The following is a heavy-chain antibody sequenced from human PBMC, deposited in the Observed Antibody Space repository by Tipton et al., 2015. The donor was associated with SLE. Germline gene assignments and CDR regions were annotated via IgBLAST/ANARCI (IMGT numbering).Heavy chain of an antibody. V-gene: IGHV3-30*04. CDR2: ISYDGSNK. J-gene: IGHJ4*02. D-gene: IGHD4-11*01. Sequence: SLRLSCAASGFTFSSYAMHWVRQAPGKGLEWVAVISYDGSNKYYADSVKGRFTISRDNSKNTLYLQMNSLRAGDTAVYYCARASLQQHDGGVFFDYWGQGTLVTVSS. CDR1: GFTFSSYA. CDR3: ARASLQQHDGGVFFDY.